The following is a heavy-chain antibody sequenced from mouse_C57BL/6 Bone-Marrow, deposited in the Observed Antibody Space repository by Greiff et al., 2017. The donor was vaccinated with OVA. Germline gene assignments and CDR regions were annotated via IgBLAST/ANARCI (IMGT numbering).Heavy chain of an antibody. CDR3: ARKLCYGSILDG. CDR1: GFTFSSYA. J-gene: IGHJ2*01. CDR2: ISDGGSYT. Sequence: EVHLVESGGGLVKPGGSLKLSCAASGFTFSSYAMSWVRQTPEKRLAWVATISDGGSYTYYPDNVKGRFTISRDNAKNNLYLQMSHLKTEDTAMDYCARKLCYGSILDGWGQGTTLTVAS. D-gene: IGHD1-1*01. V-gene: IGHV5-4*01.